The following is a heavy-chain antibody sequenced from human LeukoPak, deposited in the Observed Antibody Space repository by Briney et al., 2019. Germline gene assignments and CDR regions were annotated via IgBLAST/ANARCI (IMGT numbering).Heavy chain of an antibody. V-gene: IGHV3-20*04. CDR2: INWNGGST. Sequence: GGSLRLSCAASGFTFDDYGMSWVRQAPGKGLEWVSGINWNGGSTGYADSVKGRFTISRDNAKNSLYLQMNSLRAEDTALYYCASEMKPSLEWLSYYYYYYYMDVWGKGTTVTVSS. CDR1: GFTFDDYG. CDR3: ASEMKPSLEWLSYYYYYYYMDV. J-gene: IGHJ6*03. D-gene: IGHD3-3*01.